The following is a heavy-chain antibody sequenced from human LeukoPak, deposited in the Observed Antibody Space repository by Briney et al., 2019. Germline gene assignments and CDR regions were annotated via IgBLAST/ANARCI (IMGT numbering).Heavy chain of an antibody. J-gene: IGHJ5*02. D-gene: IGHD6-13*01. CDR1: GFSLRTSGVG. Sequence: SGPTLVKPTQTLTLTCTFSGFSLRTSGVGVGWIRQPPGKALEWLALIYWDDDKRYSPSLKSRLTITKDTSKNQVVLTMTNMDPVDTATYYCARYSSSPNWFDPWGQGTLVTVSS. CDR3: ARYSSSPNWFDP. V-gene: IGHV2-5*02. CDR2: IYWDDDK.